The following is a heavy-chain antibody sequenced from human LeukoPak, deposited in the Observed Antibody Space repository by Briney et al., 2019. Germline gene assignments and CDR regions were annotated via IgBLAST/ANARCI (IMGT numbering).Heavy chain of an antibody. D-gene: IGHD1-26*01. J-gene: IGHJ4*02. CDR2: ISGGGGST. V-gene: IGHV3-23*01. Sequence: PGGSLRLSCAASGFTFSSYWMHWVRHAPGKGLEWVSTISGGGGSTYYADSVKGRFTISRDNSKNTLYLQVNSLRAEDTAVYYCAKGGKWDVTPFDYWGQGTLVTVSS. CDR1: GFTFSSYW. CDR3: AKGGKWDVTPFDY.